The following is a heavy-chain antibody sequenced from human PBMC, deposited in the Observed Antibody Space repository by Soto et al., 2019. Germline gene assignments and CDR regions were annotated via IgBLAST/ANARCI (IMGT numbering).Heavy chain of an antibody. J-gene: IGHJ4*02. V-gene: IGHV4-61*01. CDR3: ARSQRGRTAFTFDY. Sequence: SETLSLTCAVSGDSVSNDNYYWSWIRQPPGKGLEWIGYIYYSGTTNYNSYLKSRLSLSVDMSKNQFSLKLASVTAADTAVYFCARSQRGRTAFTFDYWGEGALVTVSS. D-gene: IGHD3-16*01. CDR1: GDSVSNDNYY. CDR2: IYYSGTT.